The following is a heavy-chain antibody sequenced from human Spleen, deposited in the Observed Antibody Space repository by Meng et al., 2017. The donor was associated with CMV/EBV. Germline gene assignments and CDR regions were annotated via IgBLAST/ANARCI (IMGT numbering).Heavy chain of an antibody. V-gene: IGHV4-39*01. J-gene: IGHJ4*02. D-gene: IGHD4-17*01. Sequence: SLPCSVSSGSISSRSYYWGWVRQPPGKGLEWIGSIYYSGSTYYNPSLKSRVTISVDTSKNQFSLKLSSVTAADTAVYYCATPYGDYGYWGQGTLVTVSS. CDR1: SGSISSRSYY. CDR3: ATPYGDYGY. CDR2: IYYSGST.